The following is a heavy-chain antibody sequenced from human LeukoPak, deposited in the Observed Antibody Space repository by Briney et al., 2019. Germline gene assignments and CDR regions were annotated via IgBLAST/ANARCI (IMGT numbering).Heavy chain of an antibody. V-gene: IGHV3-21*01. CDR1: GFTFSSYS. D-gene: IGHD3-16*02. Sequence: GGSLRLSCAASGFTFSSYSINWVRQAPGKGLEWVSSISSSSSYIYYADSVKGRFTISRDNAKNSLYLQMNSLRAEDTAVYYCARDLGGYPHGHYYGMDVWGQGTTVTVSS. CDR3: ARDLGGYPHGHYYGMDV. J-gene: IGHJ6*02. CDR2: ISSSSSYI.